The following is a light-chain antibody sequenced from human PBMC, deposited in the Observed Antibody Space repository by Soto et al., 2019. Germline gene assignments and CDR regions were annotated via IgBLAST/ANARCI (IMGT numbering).Light chain of an antibody. Sequence: EIVMTQSPATLSVSPGERATLSCRASQSVSSNLAWYQQKPGQAPRLLIYGASTRATGIPARFSGSGSGTEFTLTISILQSEDFAVYYCQQYNNWWTFGHGTKVEI. CDR2: GAS. V-gene: IGKV3-15*01. J-gene: IGKJ1*01. CDR3: QQYNNWWT. CDR1: QSVSSN.